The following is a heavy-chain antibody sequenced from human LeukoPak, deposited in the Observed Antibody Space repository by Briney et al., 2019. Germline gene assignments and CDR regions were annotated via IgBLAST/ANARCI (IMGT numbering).Heavy chain of an antibody. CDR1: GFTFTNAW. CDR2: ISYDGSNK. Sequence: GGSLRLSCATSGFTFTNAWMNWVRQAPGKGLEWVAVISYDGSNKYYADSVKGRFTISRDNSKNTLFLQMNSLRAEDTAFYYCARMALGYWGQGTLVTVSS. J-gene: IGHJ4*02. V-gene: IGHV3-30*03. CDR3: ARMALGY. D-gene: IGHD3-16*01.